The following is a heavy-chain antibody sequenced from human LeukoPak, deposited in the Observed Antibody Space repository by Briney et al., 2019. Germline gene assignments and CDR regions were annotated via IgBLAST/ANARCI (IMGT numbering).Heavy chain of an antibody. CDR1: GYSFTSYW. Sequence: GESLKISCKGSGYSFTSYWIGWVRQMPGKGLEWMGIIYPGDSDTRYSPSFQGQVTISADKSIGTAYLQWSSLKASDTALYYCARIPDYCSSTSCYRNAFDIWGQGTMVTVSS. V-gene: IGHV5-51*01. CDR3: ARIPDYCSSTSCYRNAFDI. CDR2: IYPGDSDT. D-gene: IGHD2-2*01. J-gene: IGHJ3*02.